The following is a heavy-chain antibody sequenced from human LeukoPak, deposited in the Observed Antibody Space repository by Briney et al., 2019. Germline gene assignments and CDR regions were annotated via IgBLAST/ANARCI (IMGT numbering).Heavy chain of an antibody. Sequence: PSETLSLTCTVSGGSINSYYWSWIQQPPGKGLEWIGYIYYSGSTNYNPSLKSRVTISVDTSKYQFSLKLSSVTAADTAVYYCARVSGDHYYFDSWGQGTLVTVSS. V-gene: IGHV4-59*01. J-gene: IGHJ4*02. CDR3: ARVSGDHYYFDS. CDR2: IYYSGST. CDR1: GGSINSYY. D-gene: IGHD2-21*02.